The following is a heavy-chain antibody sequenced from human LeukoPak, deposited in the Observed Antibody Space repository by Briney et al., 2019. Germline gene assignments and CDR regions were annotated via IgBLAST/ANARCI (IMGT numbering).Heavy chain of an antibody. CDR1: GFTVSSNY. V-gene: IGHV3-66*01. CDR3: ARDILTGYNAPDAFDI. CDR2: IYSGGST. D-gene: IGHD3-9*01. Sequence: GGSLRLSCAASGFTVSSNYMSWVRQAPGKGLEWVSVIYSGGSTYYADSVKGRFTISRDNSKNTLYLQMNSLRAEDTAVYYCARDILTGYNAPDAFDIWGQGTMVTVSS. J-gene: IGHJ3*02.